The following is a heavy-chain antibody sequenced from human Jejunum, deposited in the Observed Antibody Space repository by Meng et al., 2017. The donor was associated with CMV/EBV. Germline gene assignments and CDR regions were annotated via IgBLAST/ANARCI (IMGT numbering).Heavy chain of an antibody. D-gene: IGHD2-2*01. CDR1: GFSVRTPY. CDR2: IYTGGTA. Sequence: SCAGSGFSVRTPYLSWVREAPGKGLEWVSVIYTGGTAYYADSVKGRFTISRDHSKNTLFLQMNSLRVEDTARYYCAITSSGFYYFHYWGQGTLVTVSS. J-gene: IGHJ4*02. V-gene: IGHV3-53*01. CDR3: AITSSGFYYFHY.